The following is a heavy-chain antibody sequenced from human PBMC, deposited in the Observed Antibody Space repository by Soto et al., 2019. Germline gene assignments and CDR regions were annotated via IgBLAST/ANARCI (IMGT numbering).Heavy chain of an antibody. V-gene: IGHV3-30*18. CDR3: AKSMYNWNDGLVDY. Sequence: QVQLVESGGGVVQPGRSLRLSCAASGFTFSSYGMHWVRQAPGKGLEWVAIISYDGINKYYANSVKGRFTISRDNSKNTLYLQMNSLSAEDTAVDYCAKSMYNWNDGLVDYWGQGTLVTVSS. CDR1: GFTFSSYG. CDR2: ISYDGINK. D-gene: IGHD1-1*01. J-gene: IGHJ4*02.